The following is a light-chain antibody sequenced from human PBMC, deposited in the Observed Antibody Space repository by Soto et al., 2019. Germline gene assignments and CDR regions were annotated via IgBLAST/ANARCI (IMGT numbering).Light chain of an antibody. CDR3: QQYNSYPWT. CDR2: DVS. V-gene: IGKV1-5*01. Sequence: DIQMTQSPSTLSASVGDRVTIPCRASQTINNQLAWYQQKPGKAPKLLIYDVSTLESGVPSRFSGSGSGTEFTLTISSLQPDDFATYYCQQYNSYPWTFGQGTKVDIK. CDR1: QTINNQ. J-gene: IGKJ1*01.